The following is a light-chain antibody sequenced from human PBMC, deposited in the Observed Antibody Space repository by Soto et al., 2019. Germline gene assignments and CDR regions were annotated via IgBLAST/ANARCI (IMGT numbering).Light chain of an antibody. J-gene: IGLJ1*01. CDR3: CSYAGTFYV. CDR1: SSNIGAGYD. Sequence: QSVLTQPPSVSGAPGQRVTLSCTGSSSNIGAGYDVHWYQQRPGTAPRVLIYANTHRPSGVPDRFSVSKSGTSASLAIAGLQAEDEADYYCCSYAGTFYVFGTGTKVTV. V-gene: IGLV1-40*01. CDR2: ANT.